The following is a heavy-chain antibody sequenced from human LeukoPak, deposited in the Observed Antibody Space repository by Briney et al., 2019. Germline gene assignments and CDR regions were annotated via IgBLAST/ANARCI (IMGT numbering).Heavy chain of an antibody. CDR1: GGSFSGYY. D-gene: IGHD3/OR15-3a*01. CDR3: ARGRIGRLIWDYYYYYMDV. J-gene: IGHJ6*03. V-gene: IGHV4-34*01. CDR2: INHSGST. Sequence: SETLSLTCAVYGGSFSGYYWSWIRQPPGKGLEWIGEINHSGSTNYNPSLKRRVTIAVDTSKHQFSLQLSSVTVADAAVYYCARGRIGRLIWDYYYYYMDVWGKGTTVTVSS.